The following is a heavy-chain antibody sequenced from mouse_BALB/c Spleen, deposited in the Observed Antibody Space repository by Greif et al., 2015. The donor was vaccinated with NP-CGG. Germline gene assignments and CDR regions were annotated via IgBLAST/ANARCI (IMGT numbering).Heavy chain of an antibody. V-gene: IGHV1-18*01. D-gene: IGHD1-1*01. CDR1: GYSFTGYT. J-gene: IGHJ1*01. CDR2: INPYNGGT. CDR3: ARGYGSSYWYFDV. Sequence: EVKLMESGPELVKPGASMKISCKASGYSFTGYTMNWVKQSHGKNLEWIGLINPYNGGTIYNQKFKGKATLTVDKSSSTAYMELLSLTSEGSAVYYCARGYGSSYWYFDVWGAGTTVTVSS.